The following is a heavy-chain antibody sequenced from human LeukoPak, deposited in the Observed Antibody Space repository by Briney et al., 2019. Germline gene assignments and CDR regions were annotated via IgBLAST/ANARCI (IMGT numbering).Heavy chain of an antibody. CDR2: ISWNSGRR. V-gene: IGHV3-9*03. CDR1: GFTFSSYA. CDR3: AKGPDYDILTPIHY. D-gene: IGHD3-9*01. Sequence: GGSLRLSCAASGFTFSSYAMTWVRQAPGKGLEWVSGISWNSGRRGYADSVKGRFTISRDNAKTSLYLQMNSLRAEDMALYYCAKGPDYDILTPIHYWGQGTLVTVSS. J-gene: IGHJ4*02.